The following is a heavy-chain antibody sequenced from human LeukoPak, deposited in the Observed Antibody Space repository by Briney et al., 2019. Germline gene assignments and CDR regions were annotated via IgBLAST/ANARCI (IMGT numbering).Heavy chain of an antibody. CDR1: GFTFNDYT. V-gene: IGHV3-21*01. D-gene: IGHD2-15*01. Sequence: GGSLRLSCAASGFTFNDYTMNWVRQAPGKGLEWVSSISRNGIYIKYVDSVKGRFTVSRDNAKNSLYLQMNSLRAEDTAVYYCARDGLPATVANWFDPWGQGTLVTVSS. CDR3: ARDGLPATVANWFDP. J-gene: IGHJ5*02. CDR2: ISRNGIYI.